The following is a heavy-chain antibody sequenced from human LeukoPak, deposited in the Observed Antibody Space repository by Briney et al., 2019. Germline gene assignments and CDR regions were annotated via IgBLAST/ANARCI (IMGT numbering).Heavy chain of an antibody. Sequence: GGSLTLSCAPSGFSHSSYSMNCLPHAPEGGLVCVSYFRSSSSPIFYGDSVRGRFPLSRDNAKNSLYLHIQTHREEHRAVYYCARAGSHYYGSGSGFYFAYWGQGTLVTVSS. CDR2: FRSSSSPI. J-gene: IGHJ4*02. D-gene: IGHD3-10*01. CDR1: GFSHSSYS. CDR3: ARAGSHYYGSGSGFYFAY. V-gene: IGHV3-48*02.